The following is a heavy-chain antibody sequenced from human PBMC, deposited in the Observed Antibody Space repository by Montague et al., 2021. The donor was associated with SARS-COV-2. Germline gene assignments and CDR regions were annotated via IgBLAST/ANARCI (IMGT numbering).Heavy chain of an antibody. CDR1: GFTFSYYV. V-gene: IGHV3-23*01. CDR3: ANRGIAAAGSYRYYFDY. CDR2: ISGSVGST. J-gene: IGHJ4*02. Sequence: SLRLSCAASGFTFSYYVMSWVRQAPGKGLEWVSAISGSVGSTYXXXSXXXRFXISRDNSENTLYLQLNNLRAEATAVSYCANRGIAAAGSYRYYFDYWGQGTLVTVSS. D-gene: IGHD6-13*01.